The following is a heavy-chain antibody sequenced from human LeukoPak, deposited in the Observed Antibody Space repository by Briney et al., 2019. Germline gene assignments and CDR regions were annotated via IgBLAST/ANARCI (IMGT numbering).Heavy chain of an antibody. CDR1: GGSISSYY. CDR2: IYYSGST. CDR3: AKGAGGFSYYNWFDP. Sequence: SETLSLTCTVSGGSISSYYWGWIRQPQGKGLEWIGSIYYSGSTYYNPSLKSRVTISVDTSKNQFSLKLSSVTAADTAIYYCAKGAGGFSYYNWFDPWGQGTLVTVSS. V-gene: IGHV4-39*07. D-gene: IGHD5-18*01. J-gene: IGHJ5*02.